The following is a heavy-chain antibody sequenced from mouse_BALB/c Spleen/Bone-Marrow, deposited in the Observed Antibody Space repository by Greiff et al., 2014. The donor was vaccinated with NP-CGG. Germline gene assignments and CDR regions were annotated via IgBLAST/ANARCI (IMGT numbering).Heavy chain of an antibody. J-gene: IGHJ3*01. CDR3: TRQGFAC. V-gene: IGHV1-9*01. CDR1: GYTFSSYW. CDR2: ILPGSGNT. Sequence: VQLVESGPELMKPGASVKISCKATGYTFSSYWIEWVKQRPGHGLEWIGEILPGSGNTHYNEKFKGKATFTADTSSNTAYMQLSSLTSEGSAVYYCTRQGFACWGQGTLVTVSA.